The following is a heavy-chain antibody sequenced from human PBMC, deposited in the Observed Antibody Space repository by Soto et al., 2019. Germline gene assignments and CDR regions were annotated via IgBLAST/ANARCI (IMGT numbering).Heavy chain of an antibody. J-gene: IGHJ3*02. CDR1: GFAFTGNP. CDR3: ARRVIGSSRAFDI. D-gene: IGHD3-10*01. Sequence: VQLLESGGGLAQPGGSLRLSCAASGFAFTGNPMSWVRQAPEKGLEWVAGISDGGDLTYNADSVKGRFTISRDNSRNTLYLQMNSLRAEDTAVYYCARRVIGSSRAFDIWGQGTMVTVSS. V-gene: IGHV3-23*01. CDR2: ISDGGDLT.